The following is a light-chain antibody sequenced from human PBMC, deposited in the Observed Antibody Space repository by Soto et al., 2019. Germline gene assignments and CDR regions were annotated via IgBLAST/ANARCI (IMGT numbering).Light chain of an antibody. Sequence: EIQMTQSPSSLSASVGDRVTITCRASQTIRSSLNWYQQKPGKAPNLLIYTAYSLQRGVPSRFSGSGSGTDFTLTISSLQPEDFVTYYCQQSYSTPFTFGPGTKVDIK. CDR2: TAY. CDR1: QTIRSS. V-gene: IGKV1-39*01. J-gene: IGKJ3*01. CDR3: QQSYSTPFT.